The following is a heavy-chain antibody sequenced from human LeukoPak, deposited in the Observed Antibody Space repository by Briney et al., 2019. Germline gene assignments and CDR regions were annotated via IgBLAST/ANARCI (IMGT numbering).Heavy chain of an antibody. CDR3: ARGGYYYDSSGYHTDY. Sequence: ASVKVSCKASGYTFTSYGISWVRQAPGQGLEWMGWIGAYNGNTNYAQKFQGRVTMTRDTSISTAYMELSRLRSDDTAVYYCARGGYYYDSSGYHTDYWGQGTLVTVSS. D-gene: IGHD3-22*01. J-gene: IGHJ4*02. CDR2: IGAYNGNT. V-gene: IGHV1-18*01. CDR1: GYTFTSYG.